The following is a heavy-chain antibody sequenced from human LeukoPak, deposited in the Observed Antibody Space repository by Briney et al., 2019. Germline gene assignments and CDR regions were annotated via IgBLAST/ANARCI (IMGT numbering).Heavy chain of an antibody. J-gene: IGHJ3*02. CDR2: INPDGSDT. V-gene: IGHV3-74*01. Sequence: PGGSLRLSCVGSGFTFKDYWMHWVRQAPGKGLVWVSRINPDGSDTNYADSVKDRFTISRDNAKSTLYLQMNSLRAEDTAVYYCAKVVESVLSTSRSDAFDIWGQGTMVTVS. CDR1: GFTFKDYW. CDR3: AKVVESVLSTSRSDAFDI. D-gene: IGHD2-15*01.